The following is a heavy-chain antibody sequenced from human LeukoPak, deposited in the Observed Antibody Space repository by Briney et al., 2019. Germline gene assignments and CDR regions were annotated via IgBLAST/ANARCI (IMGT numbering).Heavy chain of an antibody. D-gene: IGHD3-10*01. J-gene: IGHJ4*02. CDR2: INPNNGDT. V-gene: IGHV1-2*02. CDR1: GYTFTGYF. CDR3: ARDQGFGSAMVRGVIIGPIDY. Sequence: ASVKVSCKPSGYTFTGYFIHWVRQAPGQGLEWLGWINPNNGDTSYAQKFQGRVTMTRDTSISTAYMELSRLRSDDTAVYYCARDQGFGSAMVRGVIIGPIDYWGQGTLVTVSS.